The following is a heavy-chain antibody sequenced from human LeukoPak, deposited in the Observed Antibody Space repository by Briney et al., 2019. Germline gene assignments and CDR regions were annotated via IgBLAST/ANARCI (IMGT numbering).Heavy chain of an antibody. Sequence: PGGSLRLSCAASGFTFSSYSMNWVRQAPGKGLELVSSISSSSSYIYYADLVKGRFTISRDNAKNSLYLQMNSLRAEDTAVYYCARDSLVVPAAVGNFDYWGQGTLVTVSS. CDR1: GFTFSSYS. D-gene: IGHD2-2*01. CDR2: ISSSSSYI. J-gene: IGHJ4*02. CDR3: ARDSLVVPAAVGNFDY. V-gene: IGHV3-21*01.